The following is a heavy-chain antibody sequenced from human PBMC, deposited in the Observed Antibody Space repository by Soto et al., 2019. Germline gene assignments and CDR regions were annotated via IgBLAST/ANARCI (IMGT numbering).Heavy chain of an antibody. CDR1: GGSISSGGYY. CDR2: IYYSGST. Sequence: SETLSLTCTVSGGSISSGGYYWSWIRQHPGKGLEWIGYIYYSGSTHYNPSLKSRVTISVDTSKNQFSLKLSSVTAADTAVYYCARGYCSSTSCFAPWGQGTLVTVSS. V-gene: IGHV4-31*03. J-gene: IGHJ5*02. CDR3: ARGYCSSTSCFAP. D-gene: IGHD2-2*01.